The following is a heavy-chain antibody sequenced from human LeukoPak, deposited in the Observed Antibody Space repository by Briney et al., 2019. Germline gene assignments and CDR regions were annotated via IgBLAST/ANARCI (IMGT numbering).Heavy chain of an antibody. CDR3: ARDTYDSSGYYYGPFDY. Sequence: RGSLRLSCAASGFTFTSYWMHWVRQAPGKGLVWVSRINVDGSSTSFADSVKGRFTIYRDNAKNTLYLQMNSLRAEDTAVYYCARDTYDSSGYYYGPFDYWGQGTLVTVSS. D-gene: IGHD3-22*01. J-gene: IGHJ4*02. V-gene: IGHV3-74*01. CDR2: INVDGSST. CDR1: GFTFTSYW.